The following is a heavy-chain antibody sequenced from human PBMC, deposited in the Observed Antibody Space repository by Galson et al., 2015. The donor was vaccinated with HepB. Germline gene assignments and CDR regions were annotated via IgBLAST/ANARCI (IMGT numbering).Heavy chain of an antibody. CDR2: IYPGDSDT. Sequence: QSGAEVKKPGESLKISCTGSGYSFTSYWIGWVRQMPGKGLEWMGIIYPGDSDTRYSPSFQGQVTISADKSISTAYLQWSSLKASDTAMYYCARPLTAARQGGRLVDYWGQGTLVTVSS. V-gene: IGHV5-51*03. J-gene: IGHJ4*02. CDR1: GYSFTSYW. CDR3: ARPLTAARQGGRLVDY. D-gene: IGHD6-6*01.